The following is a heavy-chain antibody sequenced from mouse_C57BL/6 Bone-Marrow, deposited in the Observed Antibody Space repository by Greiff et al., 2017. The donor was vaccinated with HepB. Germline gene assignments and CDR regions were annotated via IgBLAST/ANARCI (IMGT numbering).Heavy chain of an antibody. V-gene: IGHV3-6*01. CDR3: AREAAHGTLFAY. J-gene: IGHJ3*01. D-gene: IGHD3-2*02. CDR2: ISYDGSN. CDR1: GYSITSGYY. Sequence: VQLQQSGPGLVKPSQSLSLTCSVTGYSITSGYYWNWIRQFPGNKLEWMGYISYDGSNNYNPSLKNRISITRDTSKNQFFLKLNSVTTEDTATYYCAREAAHGTLFAYWGQGTLVTVSA.